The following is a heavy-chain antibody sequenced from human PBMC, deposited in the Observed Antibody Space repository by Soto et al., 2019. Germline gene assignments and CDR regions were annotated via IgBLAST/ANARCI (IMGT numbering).Heavy chain of an antibody. CDR1: GGSISSSSYY. V-gene: IGHV4-39*01. CDR3: ARRENRETYYYYGMDV. CDR2: IYYSGST. J-gene: IGHJ6*02. D-gene: IGHD1-26*01. Sequence: SETLSLTCTVSGGSISSSSYYWGWIRPPPGKGLEWIGSIYYSGSTYYNPSLKSRVTISVDTSKNQFSLKLSSVTAADTAVYYCARRENRETYYYYGMDVWGQGTTVTVS.